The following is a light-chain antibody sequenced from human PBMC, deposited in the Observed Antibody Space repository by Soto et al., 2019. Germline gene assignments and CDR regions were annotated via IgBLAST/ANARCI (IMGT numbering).Light chain of an antibody. CDR3: KQYNIWPGT. J-gene: IGKJ1*01. CDR2: GAS. V-gene: IGKV3-15*01. Sequence: EIVLTQSPGTLSVSPGERATLSWRASQSVSSILAWYQQKPGQAPRLLFYGASTGATGIPARFSGSGSETEFTLSISSLQSEDFAVYYCKQYNIWPGTFGQGTKVEIK. CDR1: QSVSSI.